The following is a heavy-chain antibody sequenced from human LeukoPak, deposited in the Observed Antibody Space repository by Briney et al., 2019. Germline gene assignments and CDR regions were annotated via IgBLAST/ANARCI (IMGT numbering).Heavy chain of an antibody. CDR2: ISGSGGST. CDR1: GFTFSTYW. V-gene: IGHV3-23*01. CDR3: AKENSPVRDAFDI. Sequence: PGGSLRLSCAASGFTFSTYWLSWVRQAPGKGLEWVSAISGSGGSTYYADSVKGRFTISRDNSKNTLYLQMNSLRAEDTAVYYCAKENSPVRDAFDIWGQGTMVTVSS. J-gene: IGHJ3*02. D-gene: IGHD4-23*01.